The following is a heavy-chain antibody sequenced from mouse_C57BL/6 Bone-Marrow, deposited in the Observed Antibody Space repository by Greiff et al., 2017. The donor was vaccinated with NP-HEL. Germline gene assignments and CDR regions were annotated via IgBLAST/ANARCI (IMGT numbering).Heavy chain of an antibody. V-gene: IGHV5-9-1*02. CDR2: ISSGGDYI. CDR3: TRKGWAWFAY. D-gene: IGHD3-3*01. Sequence: EVMLVESGEGLVKPGGSLKLSCAASGFTFSSYAMSWVRQTPEKRLEWVAYISSGGDYIYYADTVKGRFTISRDNARNTLYLQMSRLKSEDTAMYYCTRKGWAWFAYWGQGTLVTVSA. CDR1: GFTFSSYA. J-gene: IGHJ3*01.